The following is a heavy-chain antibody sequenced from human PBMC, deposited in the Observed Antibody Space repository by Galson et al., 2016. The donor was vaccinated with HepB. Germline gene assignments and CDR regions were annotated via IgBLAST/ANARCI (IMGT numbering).Heavy chain of an antibody. Sequence: TLSLTCTVSGGSISSGFYYWSWIRQLPGKGLEWIGYISYSGSTDYNPSLQSRVTISADTSKNQFSLMLSSVTAADTAVYFCARDHCTGGVCYSSPWYYGMDVWGRGTTVTVSS. CDR2: ISYSGST. J-gene: IGHJ6*02. V-gene: IGHV4-31*03. D-gene: IGHD2-8*02. CDR1: GGSISSGFYY. CDR3: ARDHCTGGVCYSSPWYYGMDV.